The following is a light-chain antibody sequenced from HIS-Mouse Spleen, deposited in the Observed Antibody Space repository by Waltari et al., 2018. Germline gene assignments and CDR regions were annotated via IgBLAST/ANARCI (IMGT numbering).Light chain of an antibody. J-gene: IGLJ2*01. V-gene: IGLV1-47*01. CDR3: AAWDDSLSGVV. CDR1: SSNIGSNY. Sequence: QSVLTQPPSASGTPGQRVTISCSGSSSNIGSNYVYWYQQLPGTAPKLLIYRNNPRPSGVPARFSGSTSGTSASLAISGLRSEDEADYYCAAWDDSLSGVVFGGGTKLTVL. CDR2: RNN.